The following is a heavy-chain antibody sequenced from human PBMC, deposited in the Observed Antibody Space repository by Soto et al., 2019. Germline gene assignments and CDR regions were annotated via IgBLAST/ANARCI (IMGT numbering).Heavy chain of an antibody. CDR2: IYYSGST. J-gene: IGHJ6*02. CDR3: ARDYGSGSYYSPSLDYYYYYGMDV. CDR1: GGSVSSGSYY. V-gene: IGHV4-61*01. D-gene: IGHD3-10*01. Sequence: QVQLQESGPGLVKPSETLSLTCTVSGGSVSSGSYYWSWIRQPPGKGLEWIGYIYYSGSTNYNPSLKSRVTIAVDTSKSQYALKLSSVTAANPAVDYCARDYGSGSYYSPSLDYYYYYGMDVWGQGTTVTVSS.